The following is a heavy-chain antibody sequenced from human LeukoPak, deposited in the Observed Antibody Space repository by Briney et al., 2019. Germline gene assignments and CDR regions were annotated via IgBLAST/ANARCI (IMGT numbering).Heavy chain of an antibody. CDR1: GYYISSGYY. Sequence: SETLSLTCTVSGYYISSGYYWSWIRQPPGKGLEWIGYIYYSGSTNYNPSLKSRVTISVDTSKNQFSLKLSSVTAADTAVYYCARGIPGGSGSYYPYYYYYYMDVWGKGTTVTISS. V-gene: IGHV4-61*01. CDR3: ARGIPGGSGSYYPYYYYYYMDV. D-gene: IGHD3-10*01. J-gene: IGHJ6*03. CDR2: IYYSGST.